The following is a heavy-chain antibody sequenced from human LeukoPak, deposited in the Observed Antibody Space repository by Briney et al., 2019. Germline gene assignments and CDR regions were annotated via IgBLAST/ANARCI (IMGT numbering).Heavy chain of an antibody. CDR1: GGTFSSYA. CDR3: VRRYYYDREFDY. Sequence: GSSVTVSCKASGGTFSSYAISWVRQAPGQGLEWMGGIIPIFGTANYAQKFQGRVTTTTDESTSTAYMELISLRSEDTAVYYCVRRYYYDREFDYWGQGTLVTVYS. V-gene: IGHV1-69*05. J-gene: IGHJ4*02. CDR2: IIPIFGTA. D-gene: IGHD3-22*01.